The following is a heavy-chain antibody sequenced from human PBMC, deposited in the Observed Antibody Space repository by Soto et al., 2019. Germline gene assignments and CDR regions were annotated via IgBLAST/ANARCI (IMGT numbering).Heavy chain of an antibody. CDR3: ARRYGGTFDY. D-gene: IGHD2-15*01. V-gene: IGHV4-59*08. CDR1: GGSISSYY. CDR2: IYYSGST. J-gene: IGHJ4*02. Sequence: SETLSLPSTVSGGSISSYYWSWIRQPPGKGLEWIGYIYYSGSTNYNPSLKSRVTISVDTSKNQFSLKLSSVTAADTAVYYCARRYGGTFDYWGQGALVTVSS.